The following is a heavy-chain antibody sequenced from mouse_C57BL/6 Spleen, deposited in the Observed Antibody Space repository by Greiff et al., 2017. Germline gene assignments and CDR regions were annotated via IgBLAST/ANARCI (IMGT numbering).Heavy chain of an antibody. CDR1: GYTFTSYW. D-gene: IGHD2-5*01. CDR2: IYPGSGST. V-gene: IGHV1-55*01. CDR3: ARYYSKGKYAMDY. J-gene: IGHJ4*01. Sequence: QVQLQQPGAELVKPGASVKMSCKASGYTFTSYWITWVKQRPGQGLAWIGDIYPGSGSTNYNEKFKSKATLTVDTSSSTAYMQLSSLTSEDSAVYYCARYYSKGKYAMDYWGQGTSVTVSS.